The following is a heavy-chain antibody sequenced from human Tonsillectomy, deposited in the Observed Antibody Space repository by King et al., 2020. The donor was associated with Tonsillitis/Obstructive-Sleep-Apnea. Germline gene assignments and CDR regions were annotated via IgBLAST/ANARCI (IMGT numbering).Heavy chain of an antibody. V-gene: IGHV3-30*04. J-gene: IGHJ4*02. CDR1: GFTFKNST. CDR3: ARAGPDPYCSSTSCYDSNDFDY. CDR2: ISSDGNNK. D-gene: IGHD2-2*01. Sequence: VQLVESGGGVVQPGRSLRVSCTASGFTFKNSTLHWLRQAPGKGLEWVAVISSDGNNKYYTDSVKRRFTLSRDNSKTTLYLRMNSLRTEDTAVYYCARAGPDPYCSSTSCYDSNDFDYGGQGTLVTVSS.